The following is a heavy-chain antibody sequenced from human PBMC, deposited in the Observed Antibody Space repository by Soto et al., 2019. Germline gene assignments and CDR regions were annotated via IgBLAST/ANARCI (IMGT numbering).Heavy chain of an antibody. CDR3: AKDPVGYSSTSHFDY. CDR1: GFTFSSYA. V-gene: IGHV3-23*01. CDR2: ISGSGGST. J-gene: IGHJ4*02. Sequence: PGGSLRLSCAASGFTFSSYAMSWVRQAPGKGLEWVSAISGSGGSTYYADSVKGRFTISRDNSKNTLYLQMNSLRAEDTAVYYCAKDPVGYSSTSHFDYWGQGTLVTVSS. D-gene: IGHD6-13*01.